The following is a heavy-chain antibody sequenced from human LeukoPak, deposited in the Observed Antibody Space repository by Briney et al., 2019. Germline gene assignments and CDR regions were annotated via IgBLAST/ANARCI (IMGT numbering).Heavy chain of an antibody. Sequence: GGSLRLSCAASGFTFSSYSMNWVRQAPGKGLEWVSYIPFNGNVIYYADSVKGRFTISRDNAKNSLYLQMNTLRAEDTAVYYCTRDGGYSYEFDYWGQGTLVTVPS. CDR1: GFTFSSYS. CDR2: IPFNGNVI. V-gene: IGHV3-48*01. CDR3: TRDGGYSYEFDY. D-gene: IGHD5-18*01. J-gene: IGHJ4*02.